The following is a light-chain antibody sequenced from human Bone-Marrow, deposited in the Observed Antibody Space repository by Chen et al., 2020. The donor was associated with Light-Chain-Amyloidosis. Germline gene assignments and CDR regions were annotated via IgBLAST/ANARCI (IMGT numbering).Light chain of an antibody. CDR1: DLPTKY. Sequence: SDELTQPPSVSVSPGQTARITCSGDDLPTKYAYWYQQAPGQAPVLVIHRDTERPSGISERFSGSSSGTTATLTISGVQAEDEADYHCQSADSSGTYEVIFGGGTKLTVL. J-gene: IGLJ2*01. CDR2: RDT. V-gene: IGLV3-25*03. CDR3: QSADSSGTYEVI.